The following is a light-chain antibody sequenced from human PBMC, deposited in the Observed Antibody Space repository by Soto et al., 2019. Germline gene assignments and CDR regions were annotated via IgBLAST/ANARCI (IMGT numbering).Light chain of an antibody. J-gene: IGLJ1*01. V-gene: IGLV2-14*01. CDR3: NSDTSSSLYV. CDR1: NNDVGGYES. CDR2: DVS. Sequence: HSALTQPASVSGSPGQSITLSCTGTNNDVGGYESVSWYQQYAGRAPRLIIYDVSNRPSGVSGRFSGSKFGNTASLTISGLRAEDEADYYCNSDTSSSLYVFGPGTKLTVL.